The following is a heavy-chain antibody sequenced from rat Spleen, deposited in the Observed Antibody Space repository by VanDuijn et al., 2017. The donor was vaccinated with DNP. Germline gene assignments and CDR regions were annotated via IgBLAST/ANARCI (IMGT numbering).Heavy chain of an antibody. J-gene: IGHJ2*01. V-gene: IGHV5-20*01. D-gene: IGHD1-3*01. CDR3: TTLNSGTYDS. Sequence: EVQVLESGGGLVQPGRSLKLSCAASGFTFSDYYMAWVRQPPTKGLEWVASISYDGGNTYYRDSVKGRFTISRDNAKSSLYLHMDSLRSEDTATYYCTTLNSGTYDSWGQGVMVTVSS. CDR1: GFTFSDYY. CDR2: ISYDGGNT.